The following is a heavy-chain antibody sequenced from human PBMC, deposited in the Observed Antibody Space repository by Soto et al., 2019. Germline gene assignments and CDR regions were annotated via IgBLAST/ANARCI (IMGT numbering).Heavy chain of an antibody. CDR3: AAEFKWFGESHYGMDV. V-gene: IGHV1-46*01. CDR2: INPSGGST. D-gene: IGHD3-10*01. CDR1: GYTFTSYY. J-gene: IGHJ6*02. Sequence: ASVKVSCKASGYTFTSYYMHWVRQAPGQGLEWIGIINPSGGSTSYAQKFQGRVTITRDTSTSTVYMELSSLRSEDTAVYYCAAEFKWFGESHYGMDVWGQGTTVTVSS.